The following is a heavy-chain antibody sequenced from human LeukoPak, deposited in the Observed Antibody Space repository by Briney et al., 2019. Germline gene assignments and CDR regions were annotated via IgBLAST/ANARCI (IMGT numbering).Heavy chain of an antibody. CDR2: IYYSGST. D-gene: IGHD2/OR15-2a*01. J-gene: IGHJ3*02. CDR1: GGSISSYY. Sequence: PSETLSLTCTVSGGSISSYYWSWIRQPPGKGLEWIGYIYYSGSTNYNPSLKSRVTISVDTSKNQFSLKLTSVTAADTAVYYCAREACNSGTCDAFDIWGQGTMVTVSS. CDR3: AREACNSGTCDAFDI. V-gene: IGHV4-59*12.